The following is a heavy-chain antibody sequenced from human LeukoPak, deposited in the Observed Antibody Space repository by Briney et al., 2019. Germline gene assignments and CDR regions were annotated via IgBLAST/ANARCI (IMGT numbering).Heavy chain of an antibody. CDR1: GFTFSSYG. V-gene: IGHV3-33*06. CDR2: IWYDGSNK. CDR3: AKAGS. Sequence: GGSLRPSCAASGFTFSSYGMHWVRQAPGKGLEWVAVIWYDGSNKYYADSLNGRFTISRDNSKNTLYLQMNSLRAEDTAVYYCAKAGSWGQGTLVTVSS. J-gene: IGHJ5*02.